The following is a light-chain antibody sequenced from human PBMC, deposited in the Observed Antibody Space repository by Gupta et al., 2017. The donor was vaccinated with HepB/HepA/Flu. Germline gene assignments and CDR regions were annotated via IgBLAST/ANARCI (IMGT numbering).Light chain of an antibody. CDR1: PSVSSY. CDR2: DAS. V-gene: IGKV3-11*01. Sequence: IVFTPSPATPSLSPGESAPRACRASPSVSSYLTWYQQKPGPAPMLLLYDASNRATGTPASFSGSGSWTVFTLTISSQESEDFAFYYCQHRSNWVTFGQGTKLEIK. CDR3: QHRSNWVT. J-gene: IGKJ1*01.